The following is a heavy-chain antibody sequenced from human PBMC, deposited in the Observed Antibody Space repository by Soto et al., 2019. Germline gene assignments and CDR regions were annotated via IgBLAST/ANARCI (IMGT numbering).Heavy chain of an antibody. V-gene: IGHV3-23*01. Sequence: DVQLLESGGGLVQPGGSLRLSCAASGFSFSSYAMVWVRQAPGKGLEWVAVISARGGSSYFADPVQGRVTLSRDNSKNVLSLEMNSLRAEDTAIYFCAKGSIEYSASVDNWGQGTLVVVSS. CDR3: AKGSIEYSASVDN. J-gene: IGHJ4*02. D-gene: IGHD5-12*01. CDR1: GFSFSSYA. CDR2: ISARGGSS.